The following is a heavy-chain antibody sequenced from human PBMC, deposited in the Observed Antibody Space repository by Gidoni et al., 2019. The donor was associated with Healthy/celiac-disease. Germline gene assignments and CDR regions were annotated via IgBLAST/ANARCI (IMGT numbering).Heavy chain of an antibody. V-gene: IGHV3-23*04. CDR1: GFTFSNYA. CDR2: ISGSGGST. J-gene: IGHJ4*02. CDR3: AKGLYDYVWGSYRYFDY. Sequence: EVQLVESGGGLVQPGGSLRLSCAASGFTFSNYAMNWVRQAPGKGLEWVSGISGSGGSTYYADSVKGRFTISSDNSKNTLYLQMNSLRAEDTAVYYCAKGLYDYVWGSYRYFDYWGQGTLVTVSS. D-gene: IGHD3-16*02.